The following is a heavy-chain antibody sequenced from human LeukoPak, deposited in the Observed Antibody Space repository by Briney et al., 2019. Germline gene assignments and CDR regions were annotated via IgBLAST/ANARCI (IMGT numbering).Heavy chain of an antibody. Sequence: GGSLRLSCAASGFTFSGSAMHWFRQASGKGLEWVGHIRSKANSFATAYGVSVKGRFAISRDDSKNTAYLQMSSLKTEDTAVYYCTIYSGSFPDAFDIWGQGTMVTVSS. V-gene: IGHV3-73*01. D-gene: IGHD1-26*01. CDR3: TIYSGSFPDAFDI. J-gene: IGHJ3*02. CDR1: GFTFSGSA. CDR2: IRSKANSFAT.